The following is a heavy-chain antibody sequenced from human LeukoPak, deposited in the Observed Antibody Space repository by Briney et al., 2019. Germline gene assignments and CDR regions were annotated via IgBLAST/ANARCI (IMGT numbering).Heavy chain of an antibody. J-gene: IGHJ4*02. V-gene: IGHV1-18*01. CDR1: GYTFTSYG. D-gene: IGHD3-22*01. CDR2: ISAYNGNT. Sequence: ASVKVSCKASGYTFTSYGISWVRQAPGQGLEWMGWISAYNGNTNYAQKRQGRVTMTTDTSTSTAYMELRSLRSDDTAVYYCAREGDSSGYYYLNYYFDYWGEGTLVTVSS. CDR3: AREGDSSGYYYLNYYFDY.